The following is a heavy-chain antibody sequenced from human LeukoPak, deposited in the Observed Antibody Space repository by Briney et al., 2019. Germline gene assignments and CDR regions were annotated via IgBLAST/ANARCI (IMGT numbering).Heavy chain of an antibody. J-gene: IGHJ6*02. D-gene: IGHD4-17*01. CDR3: ARWVTTGHYAMDV. CDR1: GGSISSYY. V-gene: IGHV4-59*01. Sequence: SETLSLTCTVSGGSISSYYWSWIRPPAGKGLESIGYIYYSNTNYNPSLKSRVTISVDTSKNQFSLKLSSVTAADTAVYYCARWVTTGHYAMDVWGQGTTVIVSS. CDR2: IYYSNT.